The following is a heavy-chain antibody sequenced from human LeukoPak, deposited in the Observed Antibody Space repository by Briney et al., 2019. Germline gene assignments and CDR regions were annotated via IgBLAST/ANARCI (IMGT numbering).Heavy chain of an antibody. Sequence: PGGSLGLSGAASGFTFGDHIMNWVRQLPGKRLEWVAYVSGSGSTVYYADSVKGRFTVSRDNGKSSLYLQMNSLRVEDTALYYCVRQFASWGQGTLVTVSS. V-gene: IGHV3-48*01. J-gene: IGHJ4*02. CDR1: GFTFGDHI. CDR3: VRQFAS. CDR2: VSGSGSTV.